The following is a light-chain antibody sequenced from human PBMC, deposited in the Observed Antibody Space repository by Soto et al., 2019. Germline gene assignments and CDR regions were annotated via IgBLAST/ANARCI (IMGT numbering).Light chain of an antibody. CDR1: SSDVGGYNY. Sequence: QSALTQPASVSGSPGQSITISCTGTSSDVGGYNYVSWYQQHPGKAPKLMIYEVSNRPSGVSNRFSGSKSGNTASLTISGLQAEDEAEYSCAAWDDSLSGPVLGGGTKLTVL. CDR2: EVS. V-gene: IGLV2-14*01. J-gene: IGLJ3*02. CDR3: AAWDDSLSGPV.